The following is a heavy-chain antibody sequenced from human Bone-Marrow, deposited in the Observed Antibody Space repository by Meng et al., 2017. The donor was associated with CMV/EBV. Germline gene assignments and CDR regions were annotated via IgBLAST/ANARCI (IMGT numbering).Heavy chain of an antibody. CDR1: GGSLSSYY. CDR2: ISHSGRT. CDR3: ARCGPPYYHFWSGYPYYFDY. D-gene: IGHD3-3*01. Sequence: SETLSLTCAVYGGSLSSYYWIWLRQPPGKGLEWIGEISHSGRTTYSPSLKSRVIISVDTSRNQLSLKLSSVTAADTAVYYCARCGPPYYHFWSGYPYYFDYWGQGTLVTVSS. V-gene: IGHV4-34*01. J-gene: IGHJ4*02.